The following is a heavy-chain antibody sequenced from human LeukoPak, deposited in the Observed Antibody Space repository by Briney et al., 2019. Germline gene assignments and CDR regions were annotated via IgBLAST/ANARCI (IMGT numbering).Heavy chain of an antibody. V-gene: IGHV4-59*08. D-gene: IGHD1-20*01. CDR1: GGSISSYY. CDR2: IFYIGTT. J-gene: IGHJ3*02. CDR3: ARLITGPDAFDI. Sequence: SETLSLTCTVSGGSISSYYWSWIRQPPGKGLECIGYIFYIGTTSYNPSLKSRVTISVDTSKSQFSLRLSSVTDADTAVYYCARLITGPDAFDIWGQGTMVTVSS.